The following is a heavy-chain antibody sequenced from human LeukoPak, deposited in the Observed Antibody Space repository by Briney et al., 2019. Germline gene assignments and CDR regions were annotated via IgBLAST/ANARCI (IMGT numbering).Heavy chain of an antibody. CDR3: ARDRYCSSTSCYTYYYYGMDV. V-gene: IGHV1-18*01. J-gene: IGHJ6*02. D-gene: IGHD2-2*02. CDR2: ISAYNGNT. CDR1: GYTFTSYG. Sequence: GASVKVSCKASGYTFTSYGISWVRQAPGQGLEWMGWISAYNGNTNYAQNLQGRVTMTTDTSTSTAYMELRSLRSDDTAVYYCARDRYCSSTSCYTYYYYGMDVWGQGATVTVSS.